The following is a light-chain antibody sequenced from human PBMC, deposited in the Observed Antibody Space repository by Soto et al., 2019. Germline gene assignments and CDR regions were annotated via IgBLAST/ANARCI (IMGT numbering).Light chain of an antibody. Sequence: EIVITQSPATLSVSPGEGATLSCRASQSVTSNLAWYQQKPGQAPRLLIYDASTRATGVPDRFSSSGSGTDFTLTISRLEPEDFAVYYCQQYGSSPETFGQGTKVDIK. CDR1: QSVTSN. V-gene: IGKV3-20*01. CDR2: DAS. CDR3: QQYGSSPET. J-gene: IGKJ1*01.